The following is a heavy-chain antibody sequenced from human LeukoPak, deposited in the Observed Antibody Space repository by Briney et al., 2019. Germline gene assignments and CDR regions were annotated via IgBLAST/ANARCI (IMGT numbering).Heavy chain of an antibody. CDR2: IYYSGST. CDR3: ARAVRGAFGI. V-gene: IGHV4-59*01. CDR1: GGSISSYY. Sequence: SETLSLTCTVSGGSISSYYWSWIRQPPGKGLEWIGYIYYSGSTNYNPSLKSRVTISVDTSKNQFSLKLSSVTAADTAVYYCARAVRGAFGIWGQGTMVTVSS. J-gene: IGHJ3*02. D-gene: IGHD3-10*01.